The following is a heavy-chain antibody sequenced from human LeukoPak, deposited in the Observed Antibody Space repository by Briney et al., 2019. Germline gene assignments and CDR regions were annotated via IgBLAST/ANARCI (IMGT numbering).Heavy chain of an antibody. CDR2: MNPNSGNT. CDR1: GYTFTTYD. CDR3: ARGRGSGHKENWFDP. D-gene: IGHD6-19*01. V-gene: IGHV1-8*01. J-gene: IGHJ5*02. Sequence: ASVKVSCKASGYTFTTYDINWVRQATGQGREWMGWMNPNSGNTGYAQKFQGRGTITRNTSINTAYMELSSLRSEDTAVYYCARGRGSGHKENWFDPWGQGTLVTVSS.